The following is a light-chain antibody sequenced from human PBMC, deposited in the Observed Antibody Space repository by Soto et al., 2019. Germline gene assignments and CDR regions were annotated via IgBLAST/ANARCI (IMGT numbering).Light chain of an antibody. Sequence: TVMTQSPATLSVSPGERATLSCRASQGLGTNLAWYQQRPGQAPRLLIYAASTRATGVPARFSGSGSETGFTLTMKPLQSEDFAVYYCQQYNHWPLSFGVGTKVEIK. CDR1: QGLGTN. CDR2: AAS. CDR3: QQYNHWPLS. J-gene: IGKJ4*01. V-gene: IGKV3-15*01.